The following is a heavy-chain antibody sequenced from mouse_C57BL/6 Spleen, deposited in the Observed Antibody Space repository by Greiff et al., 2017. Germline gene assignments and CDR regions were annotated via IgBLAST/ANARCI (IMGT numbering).Heavy chain of an antibody. CDR3: ASYYYGSSYHYAMDY. D-gene: IGHD1-1*01. Sequence: QVQLQQPGTELVKPGASVKLSCKASGYTFTSYWMHWVKQRPGQGLEWIGNINPSNGGTNYNEKFKSKATLTVDKSSSTAYMQLSSLTSEDSAVYYWASYYYGSSYHYAMDYWGQGTSVTVSS. J-gene: IGHJ4*01. CDR2: INPSNGGT. CDR1: GYTFTSYW. V-gene: IGHV1-53*01.